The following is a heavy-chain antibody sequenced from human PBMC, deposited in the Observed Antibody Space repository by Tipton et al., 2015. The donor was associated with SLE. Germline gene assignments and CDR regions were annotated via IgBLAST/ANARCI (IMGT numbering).Heavy chain of an antibody. V-gene: IGHV4-39*01. J-gene: IGHJ4*02. Sequence: TLSLTCHVAGGPIRNSPYYWAWIRQTRGKRLEWIGSVFDTGYTAYNPSLEGRVSLSVDTSNNEFSLKVSSVTAADTAVYFCARQDLGRAATLTFDIWGLGTLVTVSS. CDR1: GGPIRNSPYY. CDR2: VFDTGYT. D-gene: IGHD6-25*01. CDR3: ARQDLGRAATLTFDI.